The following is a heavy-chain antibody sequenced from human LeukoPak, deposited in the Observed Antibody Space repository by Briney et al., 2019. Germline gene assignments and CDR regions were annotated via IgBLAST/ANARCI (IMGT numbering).Heavy chain of an antibody. CDR2: IIGDGSST. CDR3: LRGGGSGSYGYFQH. V-gene: IGHV3-74*01. Sequence: GGSLRLSCAASGFTFSSYWMHWVRQTPGKGLVWLSRIIGDGSSTNYAESVKGRFTISRDNAKNMVYLQMNSLRDEDTAVYYCLRGGGSGSYGYFQHWGQGTLVTVSS. CDR1: GFTFSSYW. D-gene: IGHD3-10*01. J-gene: IGHJ1*01.